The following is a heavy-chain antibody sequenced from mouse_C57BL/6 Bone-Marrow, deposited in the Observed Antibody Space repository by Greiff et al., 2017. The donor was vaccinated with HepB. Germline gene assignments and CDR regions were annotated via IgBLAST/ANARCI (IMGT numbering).Heavy chain of an antibody. J-gene: IGHJ1*03. Sequence: EVQLQQSGAELVRPGASVKLSCTASGFNIKDDYMHWVKQRPEQGLEWIGWIDPENGDTEYASNFQGKATITADTSSNTAYLQLSSLTSEDTAVYYCTSYYYGSSFYWYFDVWGTGTTVTVSS. V-gene: IGHV14-4*01. CDR3: TSYYYGSSFYWYFDV. CDR2: IDPENGDT. D-gene: IGHD1-1*01. CDR1: GFNIKDDY.